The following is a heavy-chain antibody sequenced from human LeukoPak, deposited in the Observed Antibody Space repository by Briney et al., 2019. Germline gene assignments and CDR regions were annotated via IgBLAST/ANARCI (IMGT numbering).Heavy chain of an antibody. J-gene: IGHJ4*02. Sequence: GGSLRLSCAASGFTFSDHYMDWVRQAPGKGLEWVGRSRNEANSYITDYAASVMGRFTISRDDSKNSLYLQMNSLRAEDTAVYYCARRAGAYSHPYDYWGQGTLVTVSS. CDR1: GFTFSDHY. CDR2: SRNEANSYIT. CDR3: ARRAGAYSHPYDY. D-gene: IGHD4/OR15-4a*01. V-gene: IGHV3-72*01.